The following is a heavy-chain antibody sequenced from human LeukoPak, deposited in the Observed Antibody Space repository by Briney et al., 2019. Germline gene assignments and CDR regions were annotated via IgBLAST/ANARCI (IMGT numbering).Heavy chain of an antibody. CDR2: ISAYNGNT. Sequence: ASVKVSCKASGYTFTSYGISWVRQAPGQGLEWMGWISAYNGNTNYAQKLQGRVTMTTDTSTSTAYMELRSLRSDDTAVYYCARAFSSTYYYDSSGYYLDYWGQGTLVTVSS. V-gene: IGHV1-18*01. CDR1: GYTFTSYG. D-gene: IGHD3-22*01. CDR3: ARAFSSTYYYDSSGYYLDY. J-gene: IGHJ4*02.